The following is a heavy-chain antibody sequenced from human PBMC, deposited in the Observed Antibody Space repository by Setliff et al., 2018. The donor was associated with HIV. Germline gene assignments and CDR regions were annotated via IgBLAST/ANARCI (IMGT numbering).Heavy chain of an antibody. V-gene: IGHV4-61*03. J-gene: IGHJ4*02. CDR3: AQLGMVDDFDY. CDR1: GDSVSSRSYY. CDR2: IYYSGST. Sequence: PSETLSLTCTVSGDSVSSRSYYWSWLRQPPGKGLEWIGYIYYSGSTNYNPSLKSRVTISVDTSKNHFSLKLRSVTAADTAVYYCAQLGMVDDFDYWGQGTLVTVSS. D-gene: IGHD1-1*01.